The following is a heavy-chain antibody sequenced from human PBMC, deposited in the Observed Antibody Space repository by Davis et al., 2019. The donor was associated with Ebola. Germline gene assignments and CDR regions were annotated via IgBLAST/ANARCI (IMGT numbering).Heavy chain of an antibody. Sequence: SVQVSCKASGGTFNTNSISWVRQAPGQGLEWMGAIIPLVDTVNYAQEFQGRVTITADKSTSTAYMELSSLRSEDTAVYYCARGPWGTYFEYWGQGTLVTVSS. D-gene: IGHD1-1*01. CDR2: IIPLVDTV. V-gene: IGHV1-69*06. J-gene: IGHJ4*02. CDR1: GGTFNTNS. CDR3: ARGPWGTYFEY.